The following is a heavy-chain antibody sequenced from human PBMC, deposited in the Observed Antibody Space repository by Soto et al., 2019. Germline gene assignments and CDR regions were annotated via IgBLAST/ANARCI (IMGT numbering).Heavy chain of an antibody. V-gene: IGHV3-11*05. CDR2: ISSSSSYT. CDR3: ARDRPLGYYFDF. CDR1: GFTFSDYY. Sequence: PGGSLRLSCAASGFTFSDYYMSWIRQAPGKGLEWVSYISSSSSYTNYADSVKGRFTISRDNAKNSLYLQMNSLRAEDTAVYYCARDRPLGYYFDFWGQGTLVTVSS. J-gene: IGHJ4*02.